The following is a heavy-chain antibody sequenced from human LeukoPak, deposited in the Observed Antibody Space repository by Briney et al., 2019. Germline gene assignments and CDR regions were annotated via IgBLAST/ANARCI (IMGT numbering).Heavy chain of an antibody. CDR2: ISGNNGDT. V-gene: IGHV1-18*01. CDR3: ATETPPRFDP. Sequence: ASVKVSCKASGYTFTSYGFSWVRQAPGQGLEWMGWISGNNGDTNYAQNLQGRVTMTTDTSTTTTYMELRSLTSDDTAVYYCATETPPRFDPWGQGTLVTVSS. J-gene: IGHJ5*02. CDR1: GYTFTSYG.